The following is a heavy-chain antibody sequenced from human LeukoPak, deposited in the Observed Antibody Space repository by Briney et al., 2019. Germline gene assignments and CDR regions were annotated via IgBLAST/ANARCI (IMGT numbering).Heavy chain of an antibody. CDR2: ISGSGGST. J-gene: IGHJ6*02. V-gene: IGHV3-23*01. D-gene: IGHD4-23*01. CDR3: AKGTYPYGGNFAYYYYGMDV. Sequence: SGGSLRLSCAASGFTFSSYAMSWVRQAPGKGLEWVSAISGSGGSTYYADSVKGRFTISRDNSKNTLYLQMNSLRAEDTAVYYCAKGTYPYGGNFAYYYYGMDVWGQGTTVTVSS. CDR1: GFTFSSYA.